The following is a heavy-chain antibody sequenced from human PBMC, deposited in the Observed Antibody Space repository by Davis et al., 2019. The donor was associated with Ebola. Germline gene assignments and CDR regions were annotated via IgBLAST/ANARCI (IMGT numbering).Heavy chain of an antibody. Sequence: GESLKISCKDSGNSFTSHWIGWVRQLPGKGLDWMGIIYTGDSDTRYSPSFRGQVTISADKSMKTAFLQWSSLKASDSGMYYCASLRRTITGMDDGFDIWGPGTMVTVSS. V-gene: IGHV5-51*01. CDR2: IYTGDSDT. CDR3: ASLRRTITGMDDGFDI. CDR1: GNSFTSHW. D-gene: IGHD2-8*02. J-gene: IGHJ3*02.